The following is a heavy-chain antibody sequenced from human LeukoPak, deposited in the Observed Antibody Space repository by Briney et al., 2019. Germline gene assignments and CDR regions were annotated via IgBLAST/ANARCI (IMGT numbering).Heavy chain of an antibody. CDR1: GFTFDDYG. V-gene: IGHV3-20*01. CDR3: ARNPQGYYESSGRKGGAWFDP. CDR2: INWDGGST. D-gene: IGHD3-22*01. Sequence: PGGSLRLSCAASGFTFDDYGMSWVRQAPGKGLEWVSGINWDGGSTGYADSVKGRFTISRDNAKNSLYLQMNSLRAEDTALYHCARNPQGYYESSGRKGGAWFDPWGQGTLVTVSS. J-gene: IGHJ5*02.